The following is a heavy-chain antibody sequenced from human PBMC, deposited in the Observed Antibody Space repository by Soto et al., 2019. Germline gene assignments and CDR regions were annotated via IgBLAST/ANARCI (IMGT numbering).Heavy chain of an antibody. V-gene: IGHV3-30*18. Sequence: GGSLRLSCAASGFTFRSYGIHWGRQAPGKGLEWVTATSNDGSNRYYADSVKGRFTIARDNSKNTLYLQMNSLRAEDTAVYYCAKGAYSTSDGYFDYWGQGTLVTVSS. CDR3: AKGAYSTSDGYFDY. D-gene: IGHD2-2*01. CDR2: TSNDGSNR. CDR1: GFTFRSYG. J-gene: IGHJ4*02.